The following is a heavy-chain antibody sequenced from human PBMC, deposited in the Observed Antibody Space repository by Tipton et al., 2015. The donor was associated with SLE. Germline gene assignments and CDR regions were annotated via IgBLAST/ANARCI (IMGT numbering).Heavy chain of an antibody. CDR3: ARAGVTIFGVVEAGYYYMGV. CDR1: GGSISSSSYY. J-gene: IGHJ6*03. D-gene: IGHD3-3*01. CDR2: IYYSGST. Sequence: TLSLTCTVSGGSISSSSYYWGWIRQPPGKGLEWIGSIYYSGSTYYNPSLKSRVTISVDTSKNQFSLKLSSVTAADTAVYYCARAGVTIFGVVEAGYYYMGVWGKWTTVPVSS. V-gene: IGHV4-39*07.